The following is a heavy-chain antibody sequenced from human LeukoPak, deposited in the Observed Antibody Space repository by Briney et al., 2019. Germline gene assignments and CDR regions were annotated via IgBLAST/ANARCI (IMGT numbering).Heavy chain of an antibody. D-gene: IGHD1-26*01. CDR3: ARGWSGSYYSHCYYYMDV. J-gene: IGHJ6*03. Sequence: ASVKVSCKVSGYTFTGYYMHWVRQAPGQGLEWMGWINPNSGGTNYAQKFQGRVTMTRDTSISTAYMELSRLRSDDTAVYYYARGWSGSYYSHCYYYMDVWGKGTTVTVSS. CDR1: GYTFTGYY. CDR2: INPNSGGT. V-gene: IGHV1-2*02.